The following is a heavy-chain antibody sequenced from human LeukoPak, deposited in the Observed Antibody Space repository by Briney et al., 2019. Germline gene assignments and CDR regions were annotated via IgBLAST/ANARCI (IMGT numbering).Heavy chain of an antibody. Sequence: ASVKVSCKASGYTFTGYYMHWVRQAPGQGLEWMGWINPNSGGTNYAQKFQGWVTMTRDTSISTAYMELSRLRSDDTAVYYCAREEYSSSWKRVDYWGQGTLVTVSS. CDR2: INPNSGGT. D-gene: IGHD6-13*01. J-gene: IGHJ4*02. CDR1: GYTFTGYY. CDR3: AREEYSSSWKRVDY. V-gene: IGHV1-2*04.